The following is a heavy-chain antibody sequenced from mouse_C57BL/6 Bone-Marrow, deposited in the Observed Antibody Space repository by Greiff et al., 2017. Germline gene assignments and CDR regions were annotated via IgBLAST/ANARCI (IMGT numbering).Heavy chain of an antibody. CDR2: IDPENGDT. Sequence: VQLQQSGAELVRPGASVKLSCTASGFNIKDDYMHWVKQRPEQGLEWIGWIDPENGDTEYASKFQGKATITADTSSNTAYLPLSSLTSEDTAVYYCTTLYYYGSSSYYFDYWGQGTTLTVSS. V-gene: IGHV14-4*01. D-gene: IGHD1-1*01. CDR3: TTLYYYGSSSYYFDY. J-gene: IGHJ2*01. CDR1: GFNIKDDY.